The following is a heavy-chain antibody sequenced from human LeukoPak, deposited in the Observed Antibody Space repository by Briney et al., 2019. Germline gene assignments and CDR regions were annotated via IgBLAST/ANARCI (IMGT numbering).Heavy chain of an antibody. J-gene: IGHJ4*02. Sequence: GGSLRLSCAASGFTFTNYWMTWVRQAPGKGLEWVANIEEYGSQKYYVDSVKGRFTISRDNAKNSVYLQMNSLRAEDTAVYYCARVGRASTPRYSDCWGQGTLVTVSS. CDR1: GFTFTNYW. CDR2: IEEYGSQK. V-gene: IGHV3-7*01. CDR3: ARVGRASTPRYSDC.